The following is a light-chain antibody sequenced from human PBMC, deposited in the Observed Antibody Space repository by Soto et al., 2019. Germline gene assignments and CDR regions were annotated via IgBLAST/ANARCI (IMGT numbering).Light chain of an antibody. CDR2: AAS. Sequence: DIQMTQSPSSVSASVGDRVTITCRASQAIKYWLAWYQQKPGKAPNLLIYAASSLQSGVPSRFSGSGSGTDFALTISSLQPEDFATYYCQQGNSFPVTFGQGTKLEIQ. J-gene: IGKJ2*01. CDR1: QAIKYW. V-gene: IGKV1-12*01. CDR3: QQGNSFPVT.